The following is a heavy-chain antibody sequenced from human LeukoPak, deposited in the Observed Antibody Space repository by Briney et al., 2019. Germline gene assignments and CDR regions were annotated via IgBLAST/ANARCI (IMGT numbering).Heavy chain of an antibody. J-gene: IGHJ4*01. CDR3: ARGALLVPAAFDY. Sequence: SETLSLTCTVSGGSLSSYYWSWVRQPPGEGLEWIGYIYYSGSTHYNPTLKTRVTISVDTSQTQFSLRLNSLTAADTAVYYCARGALLVPAAFDYWGHGTLVTVSS. V-gene: IGHV4-59*01. CDR1: GGSLSSYY. CDR2: IYYSGST. D-gene: IGHD2-2*01.